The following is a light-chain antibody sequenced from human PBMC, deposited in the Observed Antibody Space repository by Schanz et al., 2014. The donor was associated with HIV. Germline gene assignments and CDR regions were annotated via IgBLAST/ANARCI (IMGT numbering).Light chain of an antibody. CDR2: NNM. J-gene: IGLJ2*01. CDR1: SSNIGAAYD. CDR3: QSYDRTLGAVV. Sequence: QSVLTQPPSVSGAPGQRVTISCTGSSSNIGAAYDINSPPQPPGTAPKLFISNNMNRPSGVPDRFSGSKSGTSASLAISGLQAEDEADYYCQSYDRTLGAVVFGGGTKLTVL. V-gene: IGLV1-40*01.